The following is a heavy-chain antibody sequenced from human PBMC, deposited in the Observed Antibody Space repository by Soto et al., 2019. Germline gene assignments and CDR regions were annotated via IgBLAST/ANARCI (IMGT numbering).Heavy chain of an antibody. CDR1: GYTLTELS. J-gene: IGHJ3*02. D-gene: IGHD4-4*01. V-gene: IGHV1-24*01. CDR3: AIGYRGSGDPRDLHAI. Sequence: ASVKVSCKVSGYTLTELSMHWVRQAPGKGLEWMGGFDPEDGETIYAQKFQGRVTMTEDTSTDTAYMELSSLRSEDTAVYYCAIGYRGSGDPRDLHAIRAQRTMDPGSS. CDR2: FDPEDGET.